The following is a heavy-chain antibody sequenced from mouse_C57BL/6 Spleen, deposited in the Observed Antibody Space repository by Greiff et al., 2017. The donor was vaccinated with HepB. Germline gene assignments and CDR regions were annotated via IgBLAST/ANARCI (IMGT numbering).Heavy chain of an antibody. CDR3: TRRYYGSSPFDY. V-gene: IGHV1-15*01. CDR2: IDPETGGT. J-gene: IGHJ2*01. CDR1: GYTFTDYE. D-gene: IGHD1-1*01. Sequence: VKLMESGAELVRPGASVTLSCKASGYTFTDYEMHWVKQTPVHGLEWIGAIDPETGGTAYNQKFKGKAILTADKSSSTAYMELRSLTSEDSAVYYCTRRYYGSSPFDYWGQGTTLTVSS.